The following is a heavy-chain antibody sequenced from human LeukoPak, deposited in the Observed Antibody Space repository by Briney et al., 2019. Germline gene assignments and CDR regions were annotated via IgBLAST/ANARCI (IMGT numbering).Heavy chain of an antibody. Sequence: PSETLSLTCTVSGGSISSSSYYWGWIRQPPGKGLEWIGEINHSGSTNYNPSLKSRVTISVDTSKSQFSLKLSSVTAADTAVYYCASLPPLRGVVVPTALRGDAFDIWGQGTRVTVSS. D-gene: IGHD2-2*02. J-gene: IGHJ3*02. CDR2: INHSGST. CDR3: ASLPPLRGVVVPTALRGDAFDI. V-gene: IGHV4-39*07. CDR1: GGSISSSSYY.